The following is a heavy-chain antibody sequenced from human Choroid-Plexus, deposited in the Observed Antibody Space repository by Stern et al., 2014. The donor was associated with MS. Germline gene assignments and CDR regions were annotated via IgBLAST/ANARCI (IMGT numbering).Heavy chain of an antibody. CDR3: ARERGSRSSSPRRSYYGMDV. V-gene: IGHV4-59*01. CDR2: IYFGGSP. J-gene: IGHJ6*02. Sequence: QVQLQESAPGLVKPSETLSLTCAVSGDSISSYYWNWIRQPPGKGLAWIGYIYFGGSPSYNPALKIRVTISVDTAKKQFSLKLTAGTAADTAVYYCARERGSRSSSPRRSYYGMDVWGQGTTVTVSS. D-gene: IGHD6-13*01. CDR1: GDSISSYY.